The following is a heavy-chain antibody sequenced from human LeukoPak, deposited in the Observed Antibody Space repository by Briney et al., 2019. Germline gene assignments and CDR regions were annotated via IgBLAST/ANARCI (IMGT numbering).Heavy chain of an antibody. CDR2: ISPGGGDI. CDR1: GFTFNDYH. CDR3: AKGAAAGKVDWFDP. J-gene: IGHJ5*02. D-gene: IGHD6-13*01. V-gene: IGHV3-11*01. Sequence: GGSLRLSCAASGFTFNDYHMNWIRQAPGKGLEWISYISPGGGDIYFADSVKGRFTLSRDNAKNSLYLHVSSLTAEDTAVYYCAKGAAAGKVDWFDPWGQGTLVTVSS.